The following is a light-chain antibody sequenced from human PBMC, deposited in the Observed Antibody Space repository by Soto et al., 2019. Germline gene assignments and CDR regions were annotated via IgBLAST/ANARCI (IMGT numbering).Light chain of an antibody. V-gene: IGLV4-60*02. J-gene: IGLJ3*02. CDR2: LEGSGSY. CDR3: ETWDSNTRV. Sequence: QLVLTQSSSASASLGSSVKLTCTLSSGHSSYIIAWHQQQPGKAPRYLMKLEGSGSYNKGSGVPDRFSGSSSGAVRYLTISKLQFEDEADYYCETWDSNTRVFGGGTTLTVL. CDR1: SGHSSYI.